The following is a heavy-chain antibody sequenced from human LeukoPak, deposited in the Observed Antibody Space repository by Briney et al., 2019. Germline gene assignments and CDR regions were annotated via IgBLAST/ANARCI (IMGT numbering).Heavy chain of an antibody. CDR1: GGSISSYY. J-gene: IGHJ4*02. D-gene: IGHD4-17*01. CDR2: IYTSGST. V-gene: IGHV4-4*07. Sequence: SETLSLTCTVSGGSISSYYWSWIRQPAGKGLEWIGRIYTSGSTNYNPSLKSRVTMSVDTSKNQFSLKLSSVTATDTAVYYCARDAGTLDYGDSYPFDYWGQGTLVTVSS. CDR3: ARDAGTLDYGDSYPFDY.